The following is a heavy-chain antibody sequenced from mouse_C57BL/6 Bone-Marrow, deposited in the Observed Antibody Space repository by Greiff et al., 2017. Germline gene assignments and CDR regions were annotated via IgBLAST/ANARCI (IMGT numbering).Heavy chain of an antibody. CDR1: GFSLTSYG. CDR3: ARNDLYEYDLPRGDFDV. J-gene: IGHJ1*03. Sequence: VMLVESGPGLVQPSQSLSITCTVSGFSLTSYGVHWVRQPPGKGLEWLGVIWSGGSTDYNAAFISRLSISKDNSKSQVFFKMNSLQADDTAIYYCARNDLYEYDLPRGDFDVWGTGTTVTVSS. V-gene: IGHV2-4*01. D-gene: IGHD2-4*01. CDR2: IWSGGST.